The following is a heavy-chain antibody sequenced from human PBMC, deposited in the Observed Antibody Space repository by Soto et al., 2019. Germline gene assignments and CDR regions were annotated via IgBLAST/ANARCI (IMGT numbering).Heavy chain of an antibody. CDR3: ATTALDSSDYSFDI. Sequence: GESLKISCKGSGYRFTNYWIGWVRQMPGKGLEWMGIIYPGDSDTRYRPSFQGQVTISADKSISTAYLQWSSLKASDTAMYYCATTALDSSDYSFDIWGQGTMVTVS. CDR1: GYRFTNYW. J-gene: IGHJ3*02. CDR2: IYPGDSDT. V-gene: IGHV5-51*01. D-gene: IGHD3-22*01.